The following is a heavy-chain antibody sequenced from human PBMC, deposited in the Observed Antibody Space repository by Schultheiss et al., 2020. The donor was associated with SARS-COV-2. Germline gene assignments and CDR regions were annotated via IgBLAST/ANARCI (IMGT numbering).Heavy chain of an antibody. D-gene: IGHD6-19*01. V-gene: IGHV3-21*04. J-gene: IGHJ4*02. CDR2: ISSSSSYI. Sequence: GSLRLSCAASGFTFSSYSMNWVRQAPGKGLEWVSSISSSSSYIYYADSVKGRFTISRDNAKNSLYLQMNSLRAEDTAVYYCARDSMSGLVELDYWGQGTLVTVSS. CDR1: GFTFSSYS. CDR3: ARDSMSGLVELDY.